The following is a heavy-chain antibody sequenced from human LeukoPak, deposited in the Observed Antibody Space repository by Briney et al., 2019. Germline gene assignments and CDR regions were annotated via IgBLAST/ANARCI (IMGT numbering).Heavy chain of an antibody. CDR2: IYSGGST. CDR1: GFTVSSNY. V-gene: IGHV3-53*01. D-gene: IGHD3-22*01. CDR3: ARDGRGYYDRLDSVVYFQH. J-gene: IGHJ1*01. Sequence: GGSLRLSCAASGFTVSSNYMSWVRQAPGKGLEWVSVIYSGGSTYYADSVKGRFTISRDNSKNTLYLQMNSLRAEDTAVYYCARDGRGYYDRLDSVVYFQHWGQGTLVTVSS.